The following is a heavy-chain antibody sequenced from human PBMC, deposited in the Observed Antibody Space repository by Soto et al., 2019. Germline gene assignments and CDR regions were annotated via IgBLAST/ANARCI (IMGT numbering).Heavy chain of an antibody. CDR3: ARDIHLYSAR. CDR2: IIPIFGTA. J-gene: IGHJ4*02. V-gene: IGHV1-69*13. D-gene: IGHD4-4*01. Sequence: ASVKVSCKASGGTFSSYAISWVRQAPGQGLEWMGGIIPIFGTANYAQKFQGRVTITADESTSTAYMELSSLRSEDTAVYYCARDIHLYSARWGQGTLVTVSS. CDR1: GGTFSSYA.